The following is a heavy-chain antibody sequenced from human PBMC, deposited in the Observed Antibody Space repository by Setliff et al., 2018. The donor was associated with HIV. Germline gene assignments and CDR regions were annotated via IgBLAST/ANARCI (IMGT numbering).Heavy chain of an antibody. D-gene: IGHD2-2*01. CDR3: VRLAIPAATTDY. Sequence: SETLSLTCTVSGGSISTSSSYWGWIRQPPGKGLEWIGSIYYSGNTYFSPSLKSRITISVDTSKNQFSLNLRSVTAADTAVYYCVRLAIPAATTDYWGQGTLVTVS. V-gene: IGHV4-39*07. CDR1: GGSISTSSSY. CDR2: IYYSGNT. J-gene: IGHJ4*02.